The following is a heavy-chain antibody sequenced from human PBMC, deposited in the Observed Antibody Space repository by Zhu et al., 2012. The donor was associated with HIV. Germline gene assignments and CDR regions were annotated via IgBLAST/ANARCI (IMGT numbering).Heavy chain of an antibody. CDR1: GYSIRSGYY. CDR2: IYHSGTT. D-gene: IGHD3-22*01. CDR3: ARGRYYYDTLGAFDL. Sequence: QVQLQESGPGLVKPSKTLSLTCAVSGYSIRSGYYWGWIRQPPGKDLEWIGSIYHSGTTYYNPSLKSRVTISVDTSEKQFSLKLNSVTAADTAVYYCARGRYYYDTLGAFDLWGQGTMVTVSS. V-gene: IGHV4-38-2*01. J-gene: IGHJ3*01.